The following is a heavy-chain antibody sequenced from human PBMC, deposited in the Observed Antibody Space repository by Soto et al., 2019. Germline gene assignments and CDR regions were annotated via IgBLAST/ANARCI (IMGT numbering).Heavy chain of an antibody. D-gene: IGHD3-10*01. Sequence: GVTLRLSCLVSAFTFSTYWMHWVRQAPGKGLVWVSRIKSDGSSTNYADSVKGRFAVSRDNAKNTLFLQMNSLRDEDTAVYYCVREFGKGDYWGQGTLVTVSS. CDR2: IKSDGSST. J-gene: IGHJ4*02. CDR3: VREFGKGDY. CDR1: AFTFSTYW. V-gene: IGHV3-74*01.